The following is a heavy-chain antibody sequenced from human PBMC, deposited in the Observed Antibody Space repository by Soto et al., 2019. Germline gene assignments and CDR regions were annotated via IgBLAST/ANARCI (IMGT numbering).Heavy chain of an antibody. Sequence: GGSLRLSCAASGFTFSSYSMNWVRQAPGKGLEWVSSISSSSSYIYYADSVKGRFTISRDNAKNSLYLQMNSLRAEDTAVYYCARFGGYSYGPFDYWGQGTLVTVSS. CDR3: ARFGGYSYGPFDY. V-gene: IGHV3-21*01. CDR1: GFTFSSYS. J-gene: IGHJ4*02. D-gene: IGHD5-18*01. CDR2: ISSSSSYI.